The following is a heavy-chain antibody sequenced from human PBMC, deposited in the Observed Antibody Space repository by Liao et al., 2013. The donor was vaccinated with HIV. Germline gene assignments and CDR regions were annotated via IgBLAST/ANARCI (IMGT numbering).Heavy chain of an antibody. CDR3: ATESPTFPLVLYV. J-gene: IGHJ3*01. Sequence: QVQLQQWGAGLLKPSETLSLTCTVSGGSISSYYWSWIRQPPGNGLEWIGYIFYSGSTDYNPSLRGRSHHVSGHVQEYTSPSTLSSVTAADTAVYYCATESPTFPLVLYVWGRRD. CDR2: IFYSGST. V-gene: IGHV4-59*01. D-gene: IGHD3-9*01. CDR1: GGSISSYY.